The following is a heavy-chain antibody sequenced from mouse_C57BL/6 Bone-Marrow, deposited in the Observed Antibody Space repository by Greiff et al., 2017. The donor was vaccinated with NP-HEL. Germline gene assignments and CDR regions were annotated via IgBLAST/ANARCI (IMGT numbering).Heavy chain of an antibody. V-gene: IGHV1-39*01. CDR2: INPNYGTT. Sequence: EVQLQQSGPELVKPGASVKISCKASGYSFTDYNMNWVKQSNGKSLEWIGVINPNYGTTSYNQKFKGKATLTVDQSSSTAYMQLNSLTSEDSAVYYCAKESLITTVVADWYFDVWGTGTTVTVSS. J-gene: IGHJ1*03. CDR3: AKESLITTVVADWYFDV. D-gene: IGHD1-1*01. CDR1: GYSFTDYN.